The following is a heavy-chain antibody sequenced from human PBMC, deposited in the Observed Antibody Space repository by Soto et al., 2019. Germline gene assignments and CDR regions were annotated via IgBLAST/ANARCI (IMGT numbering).Heavy chain of an antibody. D-gene: IGHD2-15*01. J-gene: IGHJ4*02. CDR2: ISYSGNT. CDR1: GGSIISGY. V-gene: IGHV4-59*01. CDR3: AGLRGYAGSPIDY. Sequence: SETLSLTCTVSGGSIISGYWSWIRQPPGKGLEWIGYISYSGNTNYNPSLKSRVTMSVDTPKNQFSMRLSSVTTADTAVYYCAGLRGYAGSPIDYWGQGTLVTVSS.